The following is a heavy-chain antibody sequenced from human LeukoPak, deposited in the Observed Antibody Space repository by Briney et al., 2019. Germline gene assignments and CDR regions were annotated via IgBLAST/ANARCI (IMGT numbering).Heavy chain of an antibody. CDR1: GGSISSYY. CDR3: ARVGRYSGYDSSYYYYMDV. J-gene: IGHJ6*03. D-gene: IGHD5-12*01. V-gene: IGHV4-4*07. Sequence: SETLSLTCTVSGGSISSYYWSWIRQPAGKGLEWIGRIYTSGSTNYNPSLKSRVTMSVDTSKNQFSLKLSSVTAADTAVYYCARVGRYSGYDSSYYYYMDVWGKGTTVTVSS. CDR2: IYTSGST.